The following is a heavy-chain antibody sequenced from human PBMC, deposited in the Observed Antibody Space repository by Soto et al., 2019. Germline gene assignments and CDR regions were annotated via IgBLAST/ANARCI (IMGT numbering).Heavy chain of an antibody. Sequence: SETLSLTCTVSGGSISSSSYYWGWIRQPPGKGLEWIGSIYYSGSTYYNPSLKSRVTISVDTSKNQFSLKLSSVTAADTAVYYCARHYFAADYYYYYYMDVWGKGTTVTVSS. D-gene: IGHD2-15*01. J-gene: IGHJ6*03. CDR1: GGSISSSSYY. CDR3: ARHYFAADYYYYYYMDV. V-gene: IGHV4-39*01. CDR2: IYYSGST.